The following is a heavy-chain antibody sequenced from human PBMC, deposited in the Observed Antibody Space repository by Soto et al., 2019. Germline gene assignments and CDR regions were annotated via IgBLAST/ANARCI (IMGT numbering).Heavy chain of an antibody. J-gene: IGHJ6*02. V-gene: IGHV5-51*01. D-gene: IGHD2-15*01. CDR2: IYPGDSDT. Sequence: GESLKISCKGSGYSFTNYWIGWVRQMPGKGLEWMGIIYPGDSDTRYSPSFQGQVTFSADKSISTAYLHWSSLKASDTAMYYCARHAVSGGSCCYGMDVWGQGTTVTSP. CDR1: GYSFTNYW. CDR3: ARHAVSGGSCCYGMDV.